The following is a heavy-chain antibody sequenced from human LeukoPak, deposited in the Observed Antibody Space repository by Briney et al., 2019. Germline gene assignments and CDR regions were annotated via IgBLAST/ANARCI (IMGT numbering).Heavy chain of an antibody. CDR3: VRGVTTIRGIIIIRLDP. Sequence: GASVKVSCKASGYIFTGYDTFWVRQATGQGLEWMGWMNPGSGNTGYAQKFQGRVTMTTNTSTNTAYMELSSLSSEDTAVYYCVRGVTTIRGIIIIRLDPWGQGALVTVSS. CDR1: GYIFTGYD. J-gene: IGHJ5*02. D-gene: IGHD3-10*01. CDR2: MNPGSGNT. V-gene: IGHV1-8*01.